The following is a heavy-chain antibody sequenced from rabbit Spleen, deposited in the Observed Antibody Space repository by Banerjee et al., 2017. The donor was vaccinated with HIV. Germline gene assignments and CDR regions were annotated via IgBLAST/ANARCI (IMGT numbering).Heavy chain of an antibody. CDR3: ARGSATMTMVITGYYLSL. CDR2: INVVTGKA. D-gene: IGHD2-1*01. CDR1: GFSFSNKAV. J-gene: IGHJ4*01. Sequence: QEQLVESGGGLVKPEGSLKLSCTASGFSFSNKAVMCWVRQAPGKGLEWIACINVVTGKAVYASWAKGRFTFSKTSSTTVTLQVTSLTAADTATYFCARGSATMTMVITGYYLSLWGPGTLVTVS. V-gene: IGHV1S45*01.